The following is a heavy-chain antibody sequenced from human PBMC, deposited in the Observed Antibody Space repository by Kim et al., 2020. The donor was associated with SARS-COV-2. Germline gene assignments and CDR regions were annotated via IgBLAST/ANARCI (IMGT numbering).Heavy chain of an antibody. J-gene: IGHJ6*02. V-gene: IGHV7-4-1*02. Sequence: ASVKVSCKASGYTFTSYAMNWVRQAPGQGLEWMGWINTNTGNPTYGQGFTGRFVFSLDTSVSTAYLQISSLKAEDTAVYYCARDYSSEAESHSMDVWGQGTTVTVSS. CDR1: GYTFTSYA. CDR3: ARDYSSEAESHSMDV. D-gene: IGHD2-21*01. CDR2: INTNTGNP.